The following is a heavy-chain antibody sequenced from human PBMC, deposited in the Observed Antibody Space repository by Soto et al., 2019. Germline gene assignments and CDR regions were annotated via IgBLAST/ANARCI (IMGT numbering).Heavy chain of an antibody. CDR1: GYTFTSYY. J-gene: IGHJ4*02. CDR2: INPSGGST. CDR3: ATGGIAAAGSASISPGSVLED. Sequence: QVQLVQSGAEVKKPGASVKVSCKASGYTFTSYYMHWVRQAPGQGLEWMGIINPSGGSTSYAQKFQGRVTMTRDTSTSTVYMELSSLRSEDTAVYYCATGGIAAAGSASISPGSVLEDWGQGTLVTVSS. D-gene: IGHD6-13*01. V-gene: IGHV1-46*01.